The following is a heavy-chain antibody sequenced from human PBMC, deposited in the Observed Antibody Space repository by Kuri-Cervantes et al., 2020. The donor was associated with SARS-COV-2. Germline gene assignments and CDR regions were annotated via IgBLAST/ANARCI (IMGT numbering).Heavy chain of an antibody. J-gene: IGHJ4*02. D-gene: IGHD2-2*01. CDR3: ARELGVPAATYFDY. CDR1: GYSISSGYY. Sequence: SQTLSLTCAVSGYSISSGYYWGWIRQPPGKGLEWIRSIYHSGSTYYNPSLKSRVTISVDTSKNQFSLKLSSVTAADTAVYYCARELGVPAATYFDYWGQGTLVTVSS. V-gene: IGHV4-38-2*02. CDR2: IYHSGST.